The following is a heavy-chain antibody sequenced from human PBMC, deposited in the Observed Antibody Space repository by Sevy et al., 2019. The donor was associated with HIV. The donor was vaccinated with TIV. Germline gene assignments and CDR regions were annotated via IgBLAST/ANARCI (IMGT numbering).Heavy chain of an antibody. CDR3: ARAPSGSQGPGQYFQH. CDR2: ISRYNT. V-gene: IGHV1-18*01. Sequence: ASVKVSCKASGYTFINYGLSWVRQAPGQGLEWMGWISRYNTNYAQNLQGRVTMTTDTSTSTAYMELRSLTSDDTAVCYCARAPSGSQGPGQYFQHWGQGTLVTVSS. D-gene: IGHD1-26*01. CDR1: GYTFINYG. J-gene: IGHJ1*01.